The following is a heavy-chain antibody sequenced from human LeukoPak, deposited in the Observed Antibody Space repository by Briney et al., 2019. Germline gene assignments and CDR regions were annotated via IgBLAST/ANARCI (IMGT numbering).Heavy chain of an antibody. CDR2: ITSSSSTI. CDR1: GFTFSSYS. D-gene: IGHD5-24*01. J-gene: IGHJ4*02. Sequence: PGGSLRLSCAASGFTFSSYSMNWVRQAPGKGLEWVSYITSSSSTIYYADSVKGRFTISRDNAKNSLYLQMNSLRAEDTAVYYCARDTPLAPPGNSFDYWGQGTLVTVSS. V-gene: IGHV3-48*01. CDR3: ARDTPLAPPGNSFDY.